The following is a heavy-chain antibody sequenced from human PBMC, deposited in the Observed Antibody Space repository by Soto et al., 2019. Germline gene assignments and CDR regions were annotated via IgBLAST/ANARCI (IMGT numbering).Heavy chain of an antibody. D-gene: IGHD3-22*01. CDR3: AREGDSSGWYNWFDP. CDR2: ISSSSTI. V-gene: IGHV3-48*01. Sequence: EVHLVESGGGLVQPGGSLRLSCAASGFTFSSYNMNWVRQAPGKGLEWVSYISSSSTIYYADSVKGRFTISRDNAKISLYLQMNSLRAEDTAVYYCAREGDSSGWYNWFDPWGQGTLVTVSS. CDR1: GFTFSSYN. J-gene: IGHJ5*02.